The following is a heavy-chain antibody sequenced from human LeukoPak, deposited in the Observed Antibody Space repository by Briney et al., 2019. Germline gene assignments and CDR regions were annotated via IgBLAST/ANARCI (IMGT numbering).Heavy chain of an antibody. CDR1: GGSISSYY. V-gene: IGHV4-59*01. J-gene: IGHJ4*02. Sequence: SETLSLTCTVSGGSISSYYWSWIRQPPGKGLEWIGYIYYSGSTNYNPSLKSRVTISVDTSKNQFSLKLSSVTAADTAVYYCARLYSSSWSVGYFDYWGQGTLVTVSS. D-gene: IGHD6-13*01. CDR2: IYYSGST. CDR3: ARLYSSSWSVGYFDY.